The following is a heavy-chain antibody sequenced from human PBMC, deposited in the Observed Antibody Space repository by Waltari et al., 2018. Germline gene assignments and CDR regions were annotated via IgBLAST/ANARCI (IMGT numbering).Heavy chain of an antibody. CDR2: INAGNGNT. CDR1: GYTFTSYA. J-gene: IGHJ2*01. V-gene: IGHV1-3*03. Sequence: QVQLVQSGAEVKKPGASVKVSCKASGYTFTSYAMHWVRQAPGQRLEWMGWINAGNGNTKYSQEFQGRVTITRDTSASTAYMELSSLRSEDMAVYYCARGIAAAGYWYFDLWGRGTLVTVSS. D-gene: IGHD6-13*01. CDR3: ARGIAAAGYWYFDL.